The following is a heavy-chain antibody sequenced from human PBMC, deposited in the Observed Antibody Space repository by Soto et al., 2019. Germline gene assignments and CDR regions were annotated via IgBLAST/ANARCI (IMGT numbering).Heavy chain of an antibody. CDR2: IWYDGSNK. Sequence: PGGSLRLSCAASGFTFSSYGMHWVRQAPGKGLEWVAVIWYDGSNKYYADSVKGRFTISRDNSKNTLYLQMNSLRAEDTAVYYCARDLAVAAFLFDYWGQGTLVTVS. V-gene: IGHV3-33*01. CDR1: GFTFSSYG. D-gene: IGHD2-15*01. CDR3: ARDLAVAAFLFDY. J-gene: IGHJ4*02.